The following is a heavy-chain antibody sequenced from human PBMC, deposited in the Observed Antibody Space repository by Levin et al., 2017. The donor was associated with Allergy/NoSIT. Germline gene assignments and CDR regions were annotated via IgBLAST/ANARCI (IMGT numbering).Heavy chain of an antibody. CDR3: AGGPQPTVTTPTYNWFDP. V-gene: IGHV1-69*13. D-gene: IGHD4-17*01. J-gene: IGHJ5*02. CDR2: IIPIFGTA. CDR1: GGTFSSYA. Sequence: SVKVSCKASGGTFSSYAISWVRQAPGQGLEWMGGIIPIFGTANYAQKFQGRVTITADESTSTAYMELSSLRSEDTAVYYCAGGPQPTVTTPTYNWFDPWGQGTLVTVSS.